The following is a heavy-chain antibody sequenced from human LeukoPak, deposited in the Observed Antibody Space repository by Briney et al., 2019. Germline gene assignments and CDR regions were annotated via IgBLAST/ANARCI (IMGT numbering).Heavy chain of an antibody. D-gene: IGHD6-19*01. J-gene: IGHJ4*02. V-gene: IGHV3-30*04. CDR3: AKTQWLASQFDY. CDR1: EFTFSSYA. CDR2: ISYDGSNK. Sequence: GGSLRLSCAASEFTFSSYAMHWVRQAPGKGLEWVAVISYDGSNKYYADSVKGRFTISRDNSKNTLYLQMNSLRAEDTAVYYCAKTQWLASQFDYWGQGTLVTVSS.